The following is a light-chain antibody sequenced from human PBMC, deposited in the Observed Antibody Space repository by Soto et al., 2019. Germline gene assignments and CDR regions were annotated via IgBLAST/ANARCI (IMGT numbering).Light chain of an antibody. CDR3: QQDGGSPFT. CDR1: QSVSVNS. CDR2: AAS. J-gene: IGKJ3*01. Sequence: EIVLTQSPGTLSLSPGERATLSCRASQSVSVNSLAWYQQKGGQAPRLLIYAASTRATGVPDRVSGTGSGTDFALTISRLETDDAAVYYCQQDGGSPFTFGPGTKVDIK. V-gene: IGKV3-20*01.